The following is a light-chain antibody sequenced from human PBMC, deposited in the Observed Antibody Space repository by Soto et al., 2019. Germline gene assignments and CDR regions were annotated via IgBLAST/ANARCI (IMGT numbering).Light chain of an antibody. CDR2: DVS. CDR3: SSYTSSSTPLCV. J-gene: IGLJ1*01. CDR1: SSDVGGYNY. V-gene: IGLV2-14*01. Sequence: QSVLTQPASVSGSPGQSITISCTGTSSDVGGYNYVSWYQQHPGKAPKLMIYDVSNRPSGVSNRFSGSKSGNTASLTISGLQAEDEAEYYCSSYTSSSTPLCVFGTGTKVTVL.